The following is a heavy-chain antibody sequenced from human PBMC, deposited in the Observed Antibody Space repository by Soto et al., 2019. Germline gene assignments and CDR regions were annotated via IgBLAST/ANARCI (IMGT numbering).Heavy chain of an antibody. Sequence: QVQLVQSGAEVKKPGSSVKVSCKVSGGTFSNYAIDWVLLAPGQGLEWMGGIVPIFGTTYYTQKFQVRATIIADDSTTTAYLELSSLRSEDTAIYYCARVEAVAGIYNYHGLDVWGQGTAVTVSS. CDR1: GGTFSNYA. D-gene: IGHD6-19*01. V-gene: IGHV1-69*12. J-gene: IGHJ6*02. CDR2: IVPIFGTT. CDR3: ARVEAVAGIYNYHGLDV.